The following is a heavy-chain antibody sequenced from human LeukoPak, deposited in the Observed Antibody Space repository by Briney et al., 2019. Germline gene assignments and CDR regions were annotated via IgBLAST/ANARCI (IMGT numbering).Heavy chain of an antibody. CDR2: IIPIFGTA. D-gene: IGHD3-22*01. CDR3: ARDYYDSSGYYAFDI. V-gene: IGHV1-69*05. CDR1: GGTFSSYA. Sequence: SVKVSCKASGGTFSSYAISWVRQAPGQGLEWMGRIIPIFGTANYAQKFQGRVTITTDGSTSTAYMELSSLRSEDTAVYYCARDYYDSSGYYAFDIWGQGTMVTVSS. J-gene: IGHJ3*02.